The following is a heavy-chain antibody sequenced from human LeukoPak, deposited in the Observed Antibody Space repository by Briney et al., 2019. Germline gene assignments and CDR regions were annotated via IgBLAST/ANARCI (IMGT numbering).Heavy chain of an antibody. CDR1: GYTFTRYW. J-gene: IGHJ6*03. Sequence: GESLKISCKGSGYTFTRYWIGWVRQMPGKGLEWMGIIYPGDSDTRYSPSFQGQVTISADKSISTAYLQWSSLKASDPAMYYCARGPLGITYYMHVWGKGTTVTVSS. V-gene: IGHV5-51*01. CDR3: ARGPLGITYYMHV. CDR2: IYPGDSDT. D-gene: IGHD7-27*01.